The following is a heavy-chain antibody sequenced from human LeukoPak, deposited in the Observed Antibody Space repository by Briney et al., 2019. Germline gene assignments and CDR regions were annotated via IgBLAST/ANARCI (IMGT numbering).Heavy chain of an antibody. V-gene: IGHV4-61*02. Sequence: SETLSLTCTVSGASISSGNSYWSWIRQPAGKGLEWIGRIYTSGSTYYNPSLKSRVTISVDTSKNQFSLKLSSVTAADTAVCYCARLRDIGMVYATYYFDYWGQGTLVTVSP. D-gene: IGHD2-8*01. CDR1: GASISSGNSY. CDR2: IYTSGST. CDR3: ARLRDIGMVYATYYFDY. J-gene: IGHJ4*02.